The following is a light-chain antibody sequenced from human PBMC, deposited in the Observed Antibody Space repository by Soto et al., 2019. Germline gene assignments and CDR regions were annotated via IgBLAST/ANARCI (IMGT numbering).Light chain of an antibody. J-gene: IGKJ2*01. CDR2: DAS. CDR3: QQSYRTPYT. Sequence: DIQMTQSPSSLSASVGDRVTITCRASQGISTYLVWYQQRQGRAPKLLIYDASSLVSGVPSRFSGSGSGTAFTLTIRSLQPQDFATYYCQQSYRTPYTFGQGTKLETK. CDR1: QGISTY. V-gene: IGKV1-39*01.